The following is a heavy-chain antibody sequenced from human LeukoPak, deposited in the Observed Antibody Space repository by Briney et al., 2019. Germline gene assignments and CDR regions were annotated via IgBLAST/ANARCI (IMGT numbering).Heavy chain of an antibody. CDR1: GGSFSGYY. CDR2: INHSGST. V-gene: IGHV4-34*01. Sequence: MPSETLSLTCAVYGGSFSGYYWRWIRQPPGKGLEWIGEINHSGSTNYNPSLKSRVTISVDTSKNQFPLKLSSVPAADAAVFYCASSYNSSRRVPEPHHFHSWGQGTLVTVSS. D-gene: IGHD6-6*01. CDR3: ASSYNSSRRVPEPHHFHS. J-gene: IGHJ5*01.